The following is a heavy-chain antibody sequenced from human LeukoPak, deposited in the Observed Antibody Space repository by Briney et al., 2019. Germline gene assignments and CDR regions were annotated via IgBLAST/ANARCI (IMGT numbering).Heavy chain of an antibody. CDR2: IYHSGST. V-gene: IGHV4-4*02. D-gene: IGHD3-3*01. CDR1: GGSISSSNW. CDR3: ARDGQKKGTIFGVVNYAFDI. J-gene: IGHJ3*02. Sequence: SGTLSLTCAVSGGSISSSNWWSWVRQPPGKGLEWIGEIYHSGSTNYNPSLKSRVTISVDKSKNQFSLKLSSVTAADTAVYYCARDGQKKGTIFGVVNYAFDIWGQGTVVTVSS.